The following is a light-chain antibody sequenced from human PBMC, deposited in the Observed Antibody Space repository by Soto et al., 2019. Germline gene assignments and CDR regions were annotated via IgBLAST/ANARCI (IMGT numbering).Light chain of an antibody. V-gene: IGLV2-14*01. Sequence: QSALTQPASVSGSPGQSITISCTGTSSDFGDYDYVSWYLQHPGKVPKHMIYEVSNRPSGVSNRFSGSKSGNTASLTISGLQAEDEADYYCSSYTGSSTLVFGTGTKLTVL. CDR1: SSDFGDYDY. J-gene: IGLJ1*01. CDR3: SSYTGSSTLV. CDR2: EVS.